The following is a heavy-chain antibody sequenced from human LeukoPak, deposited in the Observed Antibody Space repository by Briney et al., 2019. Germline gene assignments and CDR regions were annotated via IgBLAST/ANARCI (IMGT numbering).Heavy chain of an antibody. CDR1: GYTFTSYG. CDR2: ISPYNGNT. CDR3: ARSEGGNLWNYFDY. D-gene: IGHD4-23*01. V-gene: IGHV1-18*01. J-gene: IGHJ4*02. Sequence: ASVKVSCKASGYTFTSYGISWVRQAPGQGLEWMGWISPYNGNTNYAQKLQARVTMTTDTSTSTAYMELRSLRSDDTAVYYCARSEGGNLWNYFDYWGQGTLVTVSS.